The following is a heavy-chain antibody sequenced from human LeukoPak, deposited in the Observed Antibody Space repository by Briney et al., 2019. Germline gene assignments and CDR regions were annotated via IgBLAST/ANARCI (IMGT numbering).Heavy chain of an antibody. J-gene: IGHJ5*02. CDR3: ARFTRIAAAGPYLWFDP. CDR2: IDPSDSYT. Sequence: GESLKTSCKGSGFSFTSYWISWVRQMPGKGLEWMGRIDPSDSYTNYSPSFQGHVTISADKSISTAYLQWSSLKASDTAMYYCARFTRIAAAGPYLWFDPWGQRTLVSVSS. V-gene: IGHV5-10-1*01. D-gene: IGHD6-13*01. CDR1: GFSFTSYW.